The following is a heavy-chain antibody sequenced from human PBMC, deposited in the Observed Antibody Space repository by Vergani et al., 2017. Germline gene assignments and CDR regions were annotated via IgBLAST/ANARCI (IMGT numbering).Heavy chain of an antibody. D-gene: IGHD6-13*01. J-gene: IGHJ5*02. CDR2: IYVSGIT. V-gene: IGHV4-61*02. CDR1: GASINNDFYY. Sequence: QVQLQESGPGLVKPSQTLSLTCTVSGASINNDFYYWHWIRQPAGKGLEWIGRIYVSGITDYNSSLQSRVSISVDASKNQFSLRLTSVTAADTAMYYCAGDTHSWQRADRWGQGIRVTVSS. CDR3: AGDTHSWQRADR.